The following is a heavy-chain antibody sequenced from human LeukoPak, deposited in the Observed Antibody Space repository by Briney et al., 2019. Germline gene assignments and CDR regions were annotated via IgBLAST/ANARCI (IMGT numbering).Heavy chain of an antibody. J-gene: IGHJ4*02. CDR3: ARWGGTRQFYFDY. D-gene: IGHD3-16*01. CDR2: INYDGSNR. V-gene: IGHV3-33*01. Sequence: GASLRLSCAASGFSLSNYGLHWVRQDPGKGLEWLAVINYDGSNRYYADSVKGRFTISKDSTDNTLYLQMNSLRADDTAMYYCARWGGTRQFYFDYWGQGTLATVSS. CDR1: GFSLSNYG.